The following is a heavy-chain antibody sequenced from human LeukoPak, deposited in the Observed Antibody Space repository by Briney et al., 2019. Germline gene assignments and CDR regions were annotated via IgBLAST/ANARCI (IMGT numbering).Heavy chain of an antibody. CDR1: GFTFSSYA. J-gene: IGHJ4*02. V-gene: IGHV3-30-3*01. CDR3: ASLSKIVVVITRDY. CDR2: ISYDGSNK. D-gene: IGHD3-22*01. Sequence: TGGSLRLSCAASGFTFSSYAMHWVRQAPGKGLEWVAVISYDGSNKYYADSVKGRFTISRDNSKNTLYLQMNSLRAEDTAVYYCASLSKIVVVITRDYWGQGTLVTVSS.